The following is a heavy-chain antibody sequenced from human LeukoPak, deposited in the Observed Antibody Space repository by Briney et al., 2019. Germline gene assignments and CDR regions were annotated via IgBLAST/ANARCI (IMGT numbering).Heavy chain of an antibody. D-gene: IGHD3-22*01. J-gene: IGHJ4*02. CDR1: GFTFSSYA. CDR3: ARDLALYYYDSSGYDY. V-gene: IGHV3-30*04. Sequence: PGGSLRLSCAASGFTFSSYAMHWVRQAPGKGLEWVAVISYDGSNKYYADSVKGRFTISRDNSKNTLYLQMNSLRAEDTAVYYCARDLALYYYDSSGYDYWGQGTLVTVSS. CDR2: ISYDGSNK.